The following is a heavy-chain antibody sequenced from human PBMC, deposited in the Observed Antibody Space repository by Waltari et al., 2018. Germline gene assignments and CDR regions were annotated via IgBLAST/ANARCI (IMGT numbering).Heavy chain of an antibody. D-gene: IGHD3-3*01. V-gene: IGHV4-38-2*02. CDR1: NFYISDGYY. CDR3: ARDQRFLESLYPYYYALDA. Sequence: QVQLQESGPGLVKPSETLSLTCAVSNFYISDGYYWGWIRQSPGKGLAWIGSIYHSGTTHYNPALELRVTISVDRSRNQFSLNVTSVSAADTAVYFCARDQRFLESLYPYYYALDAWGRGITVTVSS. CDR2: IYHSGTT. J-gene: IGHJ6*02.